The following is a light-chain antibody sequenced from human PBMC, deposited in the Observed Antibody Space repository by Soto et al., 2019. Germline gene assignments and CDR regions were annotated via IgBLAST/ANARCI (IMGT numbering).Light chain of an antibody. Sequence: EIGLTRSPGTLSYSLGEGATLSCGASQSDTSNYLAWYQQKPGQAPWLLIFGASIRVTGIPDRFIGSGSGTDFTLTISRLEPEDFAVYYCQHYVTSLTTFGQGTKVDIK. J-gene: IGKJ1*01. V-gene: IGKV3-20*01. CDR1: QSDTSNY. CDR2: GAS. CDR3: QHYVTSLTT.